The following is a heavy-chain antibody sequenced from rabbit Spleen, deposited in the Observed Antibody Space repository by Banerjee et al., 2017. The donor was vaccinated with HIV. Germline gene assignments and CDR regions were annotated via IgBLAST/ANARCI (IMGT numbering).Heavy chain of an antibody. CDR2: INTYTAKS. D-gene: IGHD8-1*01. Sequence: QEQLVESGGGLVKPEGSLTLTCKASGFSFSDRDVMCWVRQAPGKGLEWIACINTYTAKSVYASWAKGPFTISKTSSTTVTLQMTSLTAADTATYFCTRDSIYGGYAGYGYFYFNLWGQGTLVTVS. CDR3: TRDSIYGGYAGYGYFYFNL. CDR1: GFSFSDRDV. V-gene: IGHV1S45*01. J-gene: IGHJ4*01.